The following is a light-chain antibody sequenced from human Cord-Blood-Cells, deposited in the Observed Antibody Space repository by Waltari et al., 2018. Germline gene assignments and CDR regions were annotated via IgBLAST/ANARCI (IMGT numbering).Light chain of an antibody. CDR3: QQSYSTLT. CDR1: QSIISY. J-gene: IGKJ3*01. V-gene: IGKV1-39*01. CDR2: AAS. Sequence: IQMTQSPSSLSASVGDRVTITCRASQSIISYLNWYQQKPGKAPKLLIYAASSLQSGVPSRFSGSGSGTDFTLTISSLQPEDFATYYCQQSYSTLTFGPGTKVDIK.